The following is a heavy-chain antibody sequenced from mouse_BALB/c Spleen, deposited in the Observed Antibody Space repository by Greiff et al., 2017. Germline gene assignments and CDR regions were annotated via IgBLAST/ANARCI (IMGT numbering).Heavy chain of an antibody. CDR2: ISSGGSYT. Sequence: EVMLVESGGDLVKPGGSLKLSCAASGFTFSSYGMSWVRQTPDKRLEWVATISSGGSYTYYPDSVKGRFTISRDNAKNTLYLQMSSLKSEDTAMYYCARHAPFAWFAYWGQGTLVTVSA. V-gene: IGHV5-6*01. J-gene: IGHJ3*01. CDR1: GFTFSSYG. CDR3: ARHAPFAWFAY.